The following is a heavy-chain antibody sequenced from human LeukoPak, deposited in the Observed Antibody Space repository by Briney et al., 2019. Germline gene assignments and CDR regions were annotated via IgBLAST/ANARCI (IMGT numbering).Heavy chain of an antibody. CDR3: ARDRVQFNY. V-gene: IGHV4-59*01. CDR1: GGSISSYY. J-gene: IGHJ4*02. CDR2: IYYSGST. D-gene: IGHD1-1*01. Sequence: SETPSLTCTVSGGSISSYYWSWIRQPPGKGLEWIGYIYYSGSTNYNPSLKSRVTISVDTSKNQFSLKLSSVTAADTAVYYCARDRVQFNYWGQGTLVTVSS.